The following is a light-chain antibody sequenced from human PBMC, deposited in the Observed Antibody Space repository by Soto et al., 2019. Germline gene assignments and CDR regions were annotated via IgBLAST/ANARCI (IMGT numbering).Light chain of an antibody. CDR3: QQYDKWPPRT. CDR2: DAS. V-gene: IGKV3D-15*01. J-gene: IGKJ1*01. Sequence: EIVLTQSPATLSLSPGERATLSCRASQSVTTFLAWYQQKPDQAPTLLIYDASTRATGITARFSGSGSGTEFTLTISSLQSEDSAVYYCQQYDKWPPRTFGQGTKVDIK. CDR1: QSVTTF.